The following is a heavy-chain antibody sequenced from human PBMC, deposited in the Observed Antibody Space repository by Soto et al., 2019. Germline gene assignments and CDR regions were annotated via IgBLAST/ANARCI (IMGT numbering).Heavy chain of an antibody. Sequence: PSETLSLTCTVSCDSISSGSYWGWIRQPPGEGPEWIASTYHSGSTYYNPSLKSRVTISVDTSKNQFSLKLSSVTAADTAVYYCARRFDWLLYEYYFDYWGQGTLVTVSS. CDR1: CDSISSGSY. D-gene: IGHD3-9*01. CDR3: ARRFDWLLYEYYFDY. V-gene: IGHV4-38-2*02. J-gene: IGHJ4*02. CDR2: TYHSGST.